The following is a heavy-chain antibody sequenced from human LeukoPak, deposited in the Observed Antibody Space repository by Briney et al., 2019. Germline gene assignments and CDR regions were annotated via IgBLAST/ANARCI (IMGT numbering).Heavy chain of an antibody. V-gene: IGHV3-23*01. CDR3: ASQLDPHTGFDY. D-gene: IGHD1-1*01. Sequence: GGSLRLSCAASGFTFSSYAMSWVRQAPGKGLEWVSAISGSGGSTYYADSVKGRFTISRDNSKNTLYLQMNSLRAEDTAVYYCASQLDPHTGFDYWGQGTLVTVSS. CDR1: GFTFSSYA. CDR2: ISGSGGST. J-gene: IGHJ4*02.